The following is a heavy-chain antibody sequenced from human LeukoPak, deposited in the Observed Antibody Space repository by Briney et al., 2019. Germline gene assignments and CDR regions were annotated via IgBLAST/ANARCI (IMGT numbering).Heavy chain of an antibody. D-gene: IGHD1-26*01. CDR3: AKWSGSYYPSFDH. CDR2: INHSGST. Sequence: KPSETLSLTCAVYGGSFSGYYWSWIRQPPGKGLEWIGEINHSGSTNYNPSLKSRVTISVDASKNQFSLKLSSVTAADTAVYYCAKWSGSYYPSFDHWGQGTLVTVSS. CDR1: GGSFSGYY. J-gene: IGHJ4*02. V-gene: IGHV4-34*01.